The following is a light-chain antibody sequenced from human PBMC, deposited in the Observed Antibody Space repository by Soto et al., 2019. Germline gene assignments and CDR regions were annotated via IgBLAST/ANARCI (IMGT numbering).Light chain of an antibody. J-gene: IGKJ5*01. CDR1: QSIRSER. CDR2: GAS. Sequence: EIVLTQSPDTLSLSPGERATLSCRASQSIRSERLAWYQQKPGQAPRLLIYGASTRATGIPARFSGSGSGTEFTLTISSLQSEDFAVYYCQQYNNWPLTFGQGTRLEI. V-gene: IGKV3-15*01. CDR3: QQYNNWPLT.